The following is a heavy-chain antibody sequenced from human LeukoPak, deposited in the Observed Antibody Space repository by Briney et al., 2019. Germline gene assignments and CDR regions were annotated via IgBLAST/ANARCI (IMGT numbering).Heavy chain of an antibody. J-gene: IGHJ4*02. CDR2: IGSSSHYI. CDR3: ARCSGAPSSPDY. D-gene: IGHD3-10*02. CDR1: AFTFSTYT. V-gene: IGHV3-21*06. Sequence: GGSLRLSCAASAFTFSTYTMTWVRQAPGQGLEWVSSIGSSSHYIYYADSVKGRFTISRDNARNSLFLQMDSLRAEDTAVYFCARCSGAPSSPDYWGQGTLVTVSS.